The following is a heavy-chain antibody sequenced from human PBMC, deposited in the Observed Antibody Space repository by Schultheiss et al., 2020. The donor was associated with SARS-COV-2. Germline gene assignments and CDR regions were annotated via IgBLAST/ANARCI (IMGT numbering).Heavy chain of an antibody. Sequence: GESLKISCSGSGFIFSSYAMHWVRQAPGKGLEYVSGIGSNGGSTYYADSVKGRFTISRDNSKNLLYLQMSSLRAEDTALYYCVKDRGSALPLYQHYGMDVWGQGTTVTVSS. V-gene: IGHV3-64D*08. D-gene: IGHD2-2*01. CDR3: VKDRGSALPLYQHYGMDV. J-gene: IGHJ6*02. CDR1: GFIFSSYA. CDR2: IGSNGGST.